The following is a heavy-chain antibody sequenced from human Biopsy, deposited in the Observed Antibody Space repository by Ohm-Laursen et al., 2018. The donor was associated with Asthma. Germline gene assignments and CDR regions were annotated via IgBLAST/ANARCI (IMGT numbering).Heavy chain of an antibody. CDR1: GFTFSIYD. Sequence: SLRLSCSASGFTFSIYDIHWVRQAPGKGLEWVGVISKDASTQGYADSVKGRFTMARDNSKNTLDLQMNSLREEDTAVYYCVRDGTDDAFDIWGQGTVVSVSS. V-gene: IGHV3-30*03. CDR3: VRDGTDDAFDI. J-gene: IGHJ3*02. CDR2: ISKDASTQ. D-gene: IGHD1-1*01.